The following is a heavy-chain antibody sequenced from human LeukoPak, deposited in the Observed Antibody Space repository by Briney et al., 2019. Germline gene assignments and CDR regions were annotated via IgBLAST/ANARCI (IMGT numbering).Heavy chain of an antibody. V-gene: IGHV3-20*04. CDR2: INWNGGST. CDR1: GFTFDDYG. J-gene: IGHJ6*03. Sequence: GGSLRLSCAASGFTFDDYGMNWVRQAPGKGLEWVSGINWNGGSTGYADSVKGRFTISRDNAKNSLYLQINSLRAEDTALYYCARDSLLGPYYYSYMDVWGKGTTVTVSS. CDR3: ARDSLLGPYYYSYMDV. D-gene: IGHD1-26*01.